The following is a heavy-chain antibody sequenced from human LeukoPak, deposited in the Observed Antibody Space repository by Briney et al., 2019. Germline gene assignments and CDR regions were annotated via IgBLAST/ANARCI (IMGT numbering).Heavy chain of an antibody. CDR2: ISGSGGST. CDR3: AKVRELLSQSFDY. Sequence: GGSLRLSCAASGFTFSSYAMSWVRQAPGKGLEWVSAISGSGGSTYYADSVEGRFTISRDNSKNTLYLQMNSLRAEDTAVYYCAKVRELLSQSFDYWGQGTLVTVSS. V-gene: IGHV3-23*01. CDR1: GFTFSSYA. D-gene: IGHD1-26*01. J-gene: IGHJ4*02.